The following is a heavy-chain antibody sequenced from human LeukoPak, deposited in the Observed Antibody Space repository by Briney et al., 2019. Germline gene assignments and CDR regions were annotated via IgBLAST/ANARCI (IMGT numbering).Heavy chain of an antibody. D-gene: IGHD3-3*01. CDR1: GGSFIGYY. CDR2: INHSGGA. CDR3: ARVPLRFLEPFDY. Sequence: TPSETLSLTCAVYGGSFIGYYWSWIRQPPGKGLEWIGGINHSGGANYNPSLKSRVTISADTSKSQFSLKLGSVTAADTAVYYCARVPLRFLEPFDYWGQGTLVTVSS. J-gene: IGHJ4*02. V-gene: IGHV4-34*01.